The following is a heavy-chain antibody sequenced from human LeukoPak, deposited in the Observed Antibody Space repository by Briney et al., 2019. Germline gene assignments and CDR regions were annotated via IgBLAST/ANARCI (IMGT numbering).Heavy chain of an antibody. V-gene: IGHV3-23*01. CDR2: KSGDVRST. J-gene: IGHJ4*02. Sequence: GGSLILIFTASGYTFSSCDMSWVRQAPGKGLDWVSAKSGDVRSTFYADSVKGGFTISRDNSENTLSLQMISLRADDTAVYYCAKPWSTTNVVATAFDSWGQGTLVTVSS. D-gene: IGHD1-26*01. CDR3: AKPWSTTNVVATAFDS. CDR1: GYTFSSCD.